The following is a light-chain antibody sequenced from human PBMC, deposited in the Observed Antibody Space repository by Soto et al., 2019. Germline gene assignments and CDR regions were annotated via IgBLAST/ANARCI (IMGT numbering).Light chain of an antibody. CDR1: QSISSW. V-gene: IGKV1-5*01. Sequence: DIQMTQSPSTLSASVGDRVTITCRASQSISSWLAWYQQKPGKVPKLLIFDVSSLESGVPSRFSGSGSGTDFTLTISSLQPEDFATYYCQQSYSTPPLTFGGGTKVDI. J-gene: IGKJ4*01. CDR3: QQSYSTPPLT. CDR2: DVS.